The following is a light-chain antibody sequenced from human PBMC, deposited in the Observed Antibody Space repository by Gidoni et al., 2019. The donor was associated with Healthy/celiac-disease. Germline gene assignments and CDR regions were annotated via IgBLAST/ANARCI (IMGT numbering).Light chain of an antibody. J-gene: IGKJ1*01. CDR3: QQYNNWPPWT. CDR1: QSVSSN. CDR2: GAS. Sequence: EIVMTQSPATMSVSPGERATLSGRASQSVSSNLAWYKQKPGQAPRLLLYGASTRATGIPARFSGSGSGTEFTLTISSLQSEDFAVYSCQQYNNWPPWTFGQGTKVEIK. V-gene: IGKV3-15*01.